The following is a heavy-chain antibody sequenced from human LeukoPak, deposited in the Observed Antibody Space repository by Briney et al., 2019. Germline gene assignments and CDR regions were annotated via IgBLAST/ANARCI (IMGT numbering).Heavy chain of an antibody. CDR1: GYTFTSYD. V-gene: IGHV1-8*03. CDR3: ARGELDYYDSGFDY. J-gene: IGHJ4*02. D-gene: IGHD3-22*01. CDR2: MNPNSGNT. Sequence: ASVKVSCKASGYTFTSYDINWVRQATGQGLEWMGWMNPNSGNTGYAQKFQGRVTITRNTSISTAYMELSSLRSEDTAVYYCARGELDYYDSGFDYWGQGTLVTVSS.